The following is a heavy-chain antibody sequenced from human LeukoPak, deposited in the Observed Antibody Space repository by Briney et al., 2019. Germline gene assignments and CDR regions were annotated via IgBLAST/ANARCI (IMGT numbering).Heavy chain of an antibody. CDR2: ISAKNGNT. D-gene: IGHD1-26*01. CDR3: ARDTEWEKNPDYFDY. V-gene: IGHV1-18*01. CDR1: GYTFTSYG. J-gene: IGHJ4*02. Sequence: ASVKVSCKASGYTFTSYGISGVRQAPGQGLEWMGWISAKNGNTNYAQKVQGRVTMTTDTSTSTAYMELRSLRSDDTAVYYCARDTEWEKNPDYFDYWGQGTLVTVSS.